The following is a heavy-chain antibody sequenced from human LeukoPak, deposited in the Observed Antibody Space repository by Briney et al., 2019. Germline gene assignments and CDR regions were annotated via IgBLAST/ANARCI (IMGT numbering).Heavy chain of an antibody. Sequence: GESLKTSCKGSGYRFTSYWIGWVRQMPGKGLEWMGIIYAGDSDTRYSPSFQGQVTISADKSISTAYLQWSSLKASDTAMYYCARPRSGYQNDAFDIWGQGTMVTVSS. CDR2: IYAGDSDT. CDR1: GYRFTSYW. CDR3: ARPRSGYQNDAFDI. D-gene: IGHD3-10*01. J-gene: IGHJ3*02. V-gene: IGHV5-51*01.